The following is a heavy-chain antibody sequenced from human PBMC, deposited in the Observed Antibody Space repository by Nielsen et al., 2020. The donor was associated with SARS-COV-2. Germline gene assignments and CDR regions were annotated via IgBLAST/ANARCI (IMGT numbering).Heavy chain of an antibody. J-gene: IGHJ6*02. V-gene: IGHV3-7*01. Sequence: GESLKISCAASGFAFNTFWMYWVRQAPGKGLEWVANINRDGSETYYVDSVRGRFTISRDNAKQSLHLHMTCLTADDTAIYFCGQDMDVWGQGTTVTVSS. CDR2: INRDGSET. CDR3: GQDMDV. CDR1: GFAFNTFW.